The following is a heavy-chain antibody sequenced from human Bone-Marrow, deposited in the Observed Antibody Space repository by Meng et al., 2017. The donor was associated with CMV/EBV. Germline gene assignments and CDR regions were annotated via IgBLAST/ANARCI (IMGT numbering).Heavy chain of an antibody. CDR3: ASGIGELWYKG. Sequence: GSLRLSCTVSGGSISSYYWSWIRQPPGKGLEWIGYIFYTGGTNYNPSLKSRVTISVDTSKKQFSLKLTSVTAADTAVYYCASGIGELWYKGWGQGTRVTVSS. V-gene: IGHV4-59*01. D-gene: IGHD3-10*01. CDR1: GGSISSYY. CDR2: IFYTGGT. J-gene: IGHJ4*02.